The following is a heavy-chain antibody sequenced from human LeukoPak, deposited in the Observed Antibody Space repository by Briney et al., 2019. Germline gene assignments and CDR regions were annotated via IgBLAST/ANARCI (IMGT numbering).Heavy chain of an antibody. Sequence: SETLSLTCAVSGGSFSGYYWTWIRQPPGKGLEWIGEINHSGSTNYNPSLKSRVTISVDTSKNQFSLNLSSVTAADTAVYYCARGTSTYGPWGQGTLVTVSS. V-gene: IGHV4-34*01. CDR3: ARGTSTYGP. D-gene: IGHD4-17*01. CDR1: GGSFSGYY. J-gene: IGHJ4*02. CDR2: INHSGST.